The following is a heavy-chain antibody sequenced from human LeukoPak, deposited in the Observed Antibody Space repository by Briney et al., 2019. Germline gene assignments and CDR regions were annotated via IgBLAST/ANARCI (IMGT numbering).Heavy chain of an antibody. CDR3: ARDPRPYYDSSGSVRAFDI. CDR1: GFTFDDYG. V-gene: IGHV3-53*01. Sequence: GGSLRLSCAASGFTFDDYGMSWVRQAPGKGLEWVSVIYSGGSTYYADSVKGRFTISRDNSKNTLYLQMNSLRAEDTAVYYCARDPRPYYDSSGSVRAFDIWGQGTMVTVSS. D-gene: IGHD3-22*01. J-gene: IGHJ3*02. CDR2: IYSGGST.